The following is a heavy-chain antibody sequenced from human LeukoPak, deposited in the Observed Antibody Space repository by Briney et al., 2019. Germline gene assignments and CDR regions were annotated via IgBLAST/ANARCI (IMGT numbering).Heavy chain of an antibody. V-gene: IGHV1-8*01. CDR3: ARAGLRAETKFDY. D-gene: IGHD1-14*01. CDR2: MNPNSGNT. CDR1: GYTFTSYD. Sequence: ASVKVSCKASGYTFTSYDINWVRQATGQGLEWMGWMNPNSGNTGYAQKFQGRVTVTRNTSISTAYMELSSLRSDDTAVYYCARAGLRAETKFDYWGQGTLVTVSS. J-gene: IGHJ4*02.